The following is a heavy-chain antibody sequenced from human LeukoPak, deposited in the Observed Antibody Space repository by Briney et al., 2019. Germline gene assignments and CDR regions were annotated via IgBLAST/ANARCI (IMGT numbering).Heavy chain of an antibody. V-gene: IGHV3-30*03. CDR2: ISYDGSNK. J-gene: IGHJ6*03. CDR1: GFIFSNYD. CDR3: ARDKSSSWYYYYYMDV. Sequence: GGSLRLSCVASGFIFSNYDMHWVRQAPGKGLEWLAVISYDGSNKYYVDSVKGRFNISRDNAKNTLYLQMNSLRAEDTAVYYCARDKSSSWYYYYYMDVWGKGTTVTVSS. D-gene: IGHD6-13*01.